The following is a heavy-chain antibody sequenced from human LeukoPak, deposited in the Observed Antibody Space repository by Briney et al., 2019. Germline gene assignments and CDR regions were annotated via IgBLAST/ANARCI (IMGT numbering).Heavy chain of an antibody. Sequence: SETLSLTCTVSGGSINNYYWSWVRQPPGKGLEWIGCVSYSGSTTYNPSVKSRVIISVDTSNNQFSLKLNSVTAADTAVYYCARFGTSSSRFFDQWGQGTLVTVSS. CDR2: VSYSGST. V-gene: IGHV4-59*01. D-gene: IGHD6-6*01. J-gene: IGHJ4*02. CDR1: GGSINNYY. CDR3: ARFGTSSSRFFDQ.